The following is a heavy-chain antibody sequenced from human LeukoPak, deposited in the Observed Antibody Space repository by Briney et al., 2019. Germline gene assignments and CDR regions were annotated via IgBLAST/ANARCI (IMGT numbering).Heavy chain of an antibody. D-gene: IGHD1-26*01. CDR2: ISGSGGST. Sequence: GGSLRLSCAASVFPFSSYAMSWVRQAPGKGLELVSAISGSGGSTYDAAAVKGRFTISRNNSKNTLYLQMNSLRAEDTAVYSCAKDGRAGRTHPCYFDSWGQGTLVTVSS. CDR1: VFPFSSYA. J-gene: IGHJ4*02. CDR3: AKDGRAGRTHPCYFDS. V-gene: IGHV3-23*01.